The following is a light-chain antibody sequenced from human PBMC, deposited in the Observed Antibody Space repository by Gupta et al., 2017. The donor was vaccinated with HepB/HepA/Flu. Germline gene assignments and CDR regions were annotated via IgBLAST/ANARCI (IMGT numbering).Light chain of an antibody. CDR3: CSYAGSRV. J-gene: IGLJ3*02. CDR2: EVS. V-gene: IGLV2-23*02. CDR1: NSDVGSYNL. Sequence: QSALTQPASVSGSPGQSITISCTGTNSDVGSYNLVSWYQQHPGKAPKLMIYEVSKRPSGVSNRFSGSKSGNTASLTISGLQAEDEADYYCCSYAGSRVFGGGTKLTVL.